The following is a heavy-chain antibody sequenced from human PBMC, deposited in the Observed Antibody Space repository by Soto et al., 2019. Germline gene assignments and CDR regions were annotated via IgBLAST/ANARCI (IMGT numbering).Heavy chain of an antibody. CDR1: GYTFTSYY. CDR2: INPSGGST. J-gene: IGHJ4*02. D-gene: IGHD2-8*01. Sequence: QVQLVQSGAEVKKPGASVKISCKASGYTFTSYYMHWVRQAPGQGLEWMGIINPSGGSTKYAQKLQGRVAMTRDTSPSTVYMELNSLRSEDTAVYYCARPPYPGCINAVCYPLDYWGQGTLVTVSS. CDR3: ARPPYPGCINAVCYPLDY. V-gene: IGHV1-46*01.